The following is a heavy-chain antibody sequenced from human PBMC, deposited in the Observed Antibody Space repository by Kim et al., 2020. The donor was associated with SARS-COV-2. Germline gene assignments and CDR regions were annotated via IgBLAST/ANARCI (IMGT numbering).Heavy chain of an antibody. Sequence: SETLSLTCTVSGGSVSSSNYYWGWIRQPPGKGLEWIGNIYYTGDTYYNPSLKIRVTISVDTSKNHFSLKLSSLTAADTAVYYCARLEYSSSSRLFDPWGQGTLVTVSS. V-gene: IGHV4-39*02. D-gene: IGHD6-6*01. CDR2: IYYTGDT. J-gene: IGHJ5*02. CDR1: GGSVSSSNYY. CDR3: ARLEYSSSSRLFDP.